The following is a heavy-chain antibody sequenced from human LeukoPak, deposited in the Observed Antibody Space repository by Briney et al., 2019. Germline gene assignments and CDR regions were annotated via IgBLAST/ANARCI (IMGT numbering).Heavy chain of an antibody. CDR1: GFTVSSNY. V-gene: IGHV3-53*04. J-gene: IGHJ4*02. D-gene: IGHD3-22*01. CDR2: IYSGGST. CDR3: ARAGYYYDSSGHYYDY. Sequence: GGSLRLSCAASGFTVSSNYLSWVRQAPGKGLEWVSVIYSGGSTYYADSVKGRFTISRHNSKNTLYLQMNSLRAEDTAVYYCARAGYYYDSSGHYYDYWGQGTLVTVSS.